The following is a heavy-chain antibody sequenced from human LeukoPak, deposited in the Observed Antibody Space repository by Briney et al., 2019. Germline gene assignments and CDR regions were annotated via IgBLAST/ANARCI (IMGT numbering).Heavy chain of an antibody. CDR1: GYTFNSYG. V-gene: IGHV1-18*01. J-gene: IGHJ4*02. CDR3: ARVPPFPGSYHYYFDY. Sequence: EASVKVSCKASGYTFNSYGISWVRQAPGQGLEWMGWISAYNGNTNYAQKLQGRVTMTTDTSTSTAYMELRSLRSDDTAVYYCARVPPFPGSYHYYFDYWGQGTLVTVSS. D-gene: IGHD3-10*01. CDR2: ISAYNGNT.